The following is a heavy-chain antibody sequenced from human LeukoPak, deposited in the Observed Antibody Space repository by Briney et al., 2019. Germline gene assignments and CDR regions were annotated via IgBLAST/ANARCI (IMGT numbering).Heavy chain of an antibody. D-gene: IGHD2-8*01. V-gene: IGHV3-15*01. J-gene: IGHJ4*02. Sequence: GGSLRLSCVASGFTFNKAWMSWVRHAPGKGLEWVGRIKENSVGGTIDYAPPVKGRFSISRDDSKNTVYLEMNSLKTEDTAVYYCTAGLGRTNDDSWGQGILVTVSS. CDR2: IKENSVGGTI. CDR3: TAGLGRTNDDS. CDR1: GFTFNKAW.